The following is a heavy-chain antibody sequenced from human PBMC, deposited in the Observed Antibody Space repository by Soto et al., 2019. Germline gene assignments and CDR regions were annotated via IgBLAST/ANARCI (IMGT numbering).Heavy chain of an antibody. D-gene: IGHD3-16*01. J-gene: IGHJ4*02. CDR1: GFTFSSYW. V-gene: IGHV3-74*01. Sequence: EVQLVESGGGLVQPGGSLRLSCAASGFTFSSYWMHWVRQAPGKGLLWVSRIHSDGSSTSYADSVKGRFTISRDNAKDTLFLQMNSLRADDTAVYYCASSPSIGDNYRGQGTLVTVST. CDR3: ASSPSIGDNY. CDR2: IHSDGSST.